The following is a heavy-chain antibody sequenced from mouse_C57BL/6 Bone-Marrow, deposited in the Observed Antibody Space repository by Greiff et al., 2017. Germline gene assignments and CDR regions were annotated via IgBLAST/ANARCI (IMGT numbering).Heavy chain of an antibody. Sequence: QVQLQQPGAELVRPGTSVKLSCKASGFTFTSYWMHWVKQRPGQGLEWIGVIDPSDSYTNYNQTFKGKATLTVDTSSSTAYMQLSSLTSEDSAVYYCARSGADCDGGGNKAMDYGGQGTSATVSS. J-gene: IGHJ4*01. V-gene: IGHV1-59*01. CDR3: ARSGADCDGGGNKAMDY. D-gene: IGHD2-4*01. CDR2: IDPSDSYT. CDR1: GFTFTSYW.